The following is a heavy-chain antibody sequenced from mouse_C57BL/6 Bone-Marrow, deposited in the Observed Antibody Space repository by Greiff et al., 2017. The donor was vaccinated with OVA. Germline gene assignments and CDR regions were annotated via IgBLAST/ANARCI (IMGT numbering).Heavy chain of an antibody. CDR3: AMRNYGSSYWYFDV. CDR1: GYTFTSYG. D-gene: IGHD1-1*01. CDR2: IYPRSGNT. Sequence: QVHVKQSGAELARPGASVKLSCKASGYTFTSYGISWVKQRTGQGLEWIGEIYPRSGNTYYNEKFKGKATLTADKSSSTAYMELRSLTSEDSAVYFCAMRNYGSSYWYFDVWGTGTTVTVSS. V-gene: IGHV1-81*01. J-gene: IGHJ1*03.